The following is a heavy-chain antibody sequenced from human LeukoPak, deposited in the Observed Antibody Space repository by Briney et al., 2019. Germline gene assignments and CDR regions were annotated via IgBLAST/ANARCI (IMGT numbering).Heavy chain of an antibody. Sequence: GASVKVSCKASGYRFTSYGISWVRQAPGRGLEWMGWISGYNGNTNYAQKLQGRVTMTTDTSTSTAYMELRSLRSDDTAVYYCAREYCSTTRCYMADYWGQGTLVTVSS. D-gene: IGHD2-2*01. CDR3: AREYCSTTRCYMADY. CDR1: GYRFTSYG. CDR2: ISGYNGNT. V-gene: IGHV1-18*01. J-gene: IGHJ4*02.